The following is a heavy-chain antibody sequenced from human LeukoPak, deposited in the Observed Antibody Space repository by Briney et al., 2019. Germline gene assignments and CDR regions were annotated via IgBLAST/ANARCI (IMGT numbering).Heavy chain of an antibody. J-gene: IGHJ6*03. CDR3: ARNYDFWSGYILSGYYYYMDV. CDR2: INPSGGST. V-gene: IGHV1-46*01. Sequence: ASVKVSCKASGYTFTSYYMHWVRQAPGQGLEWMGIINPSGGSTSYAQKFQGRVSMTRDTSTSTVYMELSSLRSDDTAVYYCARNYDFWSGYILSGYYYYMDVWGKGTTVTVSS. D-gene: IGHD3-3*01. CDR1: GYTFTSYY.